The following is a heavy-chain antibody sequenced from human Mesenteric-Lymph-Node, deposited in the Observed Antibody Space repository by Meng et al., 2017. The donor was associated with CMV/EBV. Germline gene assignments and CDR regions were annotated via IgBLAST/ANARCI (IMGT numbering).Heavy chain of an antibody. J-gene: IGHJ5*02. CDR1: VGAISNSWHY. D-gene: IGHD3-10*01. CDR3: ARDTLTYSYGPGWIDP. CDR2: IFYSGSA. V-gene: IGHV4-39*02. Sequence: QVPPPEPGPGLAKPSATPSLKCNVSVGAISNSWHYWGWIRQPPGKGLEGIGSIFYSGSAHYNPALESRVTISIDKSKNEFFLNLGSVTAADTAMYFCARDTLTYSYGPGWIDPWGQGTLVTVSS.